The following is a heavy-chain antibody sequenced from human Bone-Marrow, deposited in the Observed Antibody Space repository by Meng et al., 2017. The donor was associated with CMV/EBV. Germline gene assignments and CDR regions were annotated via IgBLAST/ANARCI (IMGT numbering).Heavy chain of an antibody. Sequence: ASVKVSCKASGYTFTSYGISLVRQAPGQGLEWMGWISAYNGNTNYAQKLQGRVTMTTDTSTSTAYMELRSLRSDDTAVYYCARQSTSYDFWSGYLLDAFDIWGQGTMVTVSS. CDR2: ISAYNGNT. D-gene: IGHD3-3*01. J-gene: IGHJ3*02. CDR3: ARQSTSYDFWSGYLLDAFDI. CDR1: GYTFTSYG. V-gene: IGHV1-18*01.